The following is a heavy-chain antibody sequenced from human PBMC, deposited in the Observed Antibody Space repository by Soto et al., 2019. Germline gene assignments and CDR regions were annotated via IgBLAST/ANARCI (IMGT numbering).Heavy chain of an antibody. CDR2: ISSSSSYI. D-gene: IGHD6-13*01. CDR3: AREGYSSYRDAFDI. J-gene: IGHJ3*02. CDR1: GFTFSSYS. V-gene: IGHV3-21*01. Sequence: EVQLVESGGGLVKPGGSLRLSCAASGFTFSSYSMNWVRQAPGKGLEWVSSISSSSSYIYYADSLKGRFTISRDNAKNSLYLQMNSLRAEDTAVYYCAREGYSSYRDAFDIWGQGTMVTVSS.